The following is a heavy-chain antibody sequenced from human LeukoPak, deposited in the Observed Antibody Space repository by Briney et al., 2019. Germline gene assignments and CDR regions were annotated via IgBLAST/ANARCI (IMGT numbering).Heavy chain of an antibody. Sequence: SVKVSCKASGGTFSSYAISWVRQAPGQGLEWMGGIIPIFGTANYAQKFQGRVTITADESTSTAYMELSSLRSDDTAVYYCARSGSYYDILTGYPILNYFDYWGQGTLVTVSS. D-gene: IGHD3-9*01. CDR3: ARSGSYYDILTGYPILNYFDY. CDR1: GGTFSSYA. CDR2: IIPIFGTA. J-gene: IGHJ4*02. V-gene: IGHV1-69*13.